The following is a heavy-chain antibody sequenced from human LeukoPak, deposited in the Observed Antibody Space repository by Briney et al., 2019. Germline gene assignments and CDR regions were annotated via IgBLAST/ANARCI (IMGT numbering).Heavy chain of an antibody. CDR2: IYSRGST. J-gene: IGHJ4*02. Sequence: PSETLSLTCTVSGDSISSGNYYYNWIRQSAGKGLEWIGRIYSRGSTIYNPSLKSRVTISVDTSKNQLSLSLSSVTAGDTAVYYCARKAGGYFDYWGQGTLVTVSS. CDR3: ARKAGGYFDY. D-gene: IGHD3-16*01. CDR1: GDSISSGNYY. V-gene: IGHV4-61*02.